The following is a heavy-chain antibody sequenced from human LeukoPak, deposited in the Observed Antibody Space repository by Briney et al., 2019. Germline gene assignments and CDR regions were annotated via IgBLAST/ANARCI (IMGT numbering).Heavy chain of an antibody. J-gene: IGHJ4*02. CDR2: ISTSSSYI. CDR3: ARAPRGYSYGCDY. CDR1: GFTFSSYS. V-gene: IGHV3-21*01. D-gene: IGHD5-18*01. Sequence: GGSLRLSCAASGFTFSSYSMNWVRQAAGKGLEWASFISTSSSYIHNADSVKGRFTISRDNAENSLYLQMNSLRAEDTAVYYCARAPRGYSYGCDYWGQGTLVTVSS.